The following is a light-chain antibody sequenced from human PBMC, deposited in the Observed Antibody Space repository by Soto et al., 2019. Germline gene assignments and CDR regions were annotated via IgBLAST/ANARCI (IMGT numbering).Light chain of an antibody. CDR3: QQRSNWPPGFT. Sequence: IVMTQSPATLSVSPGERATLSCRASHNINENLAWYQQKPGQAPRLLIYDASNRATGIPARFSGSGSGTDFTLTISSLEPEDFAVYYCQQRSNWPPGFTFGPGTKVDIK. CDR2: DAS. J-gene: IGKJ3*01. CDR1: HNINEN. V-gene: IGKV3-11*01.